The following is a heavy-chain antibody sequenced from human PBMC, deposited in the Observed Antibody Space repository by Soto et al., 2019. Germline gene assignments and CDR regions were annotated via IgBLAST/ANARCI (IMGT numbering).Heavy chain of an antibody. Sequence: QEQLVQSGAEVKKPGSSVKVSCKDSGGLFSSFAISWVRQAPGQGLEWMGGIIPVFGTTNYAQKFQGRVTITADDSTNTAYMELSSLTSADTAMYYCARGGGPYVWFNEFWGQGTQVTVSS. CDR1: GGLFSSFA. CDR3: ARGGGPYVWFNEF. J-gene: IGHJ4*02. V-gene: IGHV1-69*01. D-gene: IGHD3-16*01. CDR2: IIPVFGTT.